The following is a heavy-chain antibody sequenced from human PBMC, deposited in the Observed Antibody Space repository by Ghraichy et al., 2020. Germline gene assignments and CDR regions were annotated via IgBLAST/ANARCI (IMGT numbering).Heavy chain of an antibody. CDR1: GGSISSYY. J-gene: IGHJ4*02. CDR2: IYYSGST. CDR3: ARVGYSYGSHY. V-gene: IGHV4-59*01. Sequence: ETLSLTCTVSGGSISSYYWSWIRQPPGKGLEWIGYIYYSGSTNYNPSLKSRVTISVDTSKNQFSLKLSSVTAADTAVYYCARVGYSYGSHYWGQGTLVTVSS. D-gene: IGHD5-18*01.